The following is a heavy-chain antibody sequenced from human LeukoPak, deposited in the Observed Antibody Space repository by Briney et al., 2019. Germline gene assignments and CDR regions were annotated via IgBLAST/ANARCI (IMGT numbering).Heavy chain of an antibody. D-gene: IGHD2-15*01. V-gene: IGHV3-7*01. J-gene: IGHJ6*02. CDR2: IKQDGSEK. Sequence: PGGSLRLSCAASGFTFSSYWMSWVRQAPGKGLEWVANIKQDGSEKYYVDSVKGRFTISRDNAKNSLYLQMNSLRAEDTAVYYCARDVVVVVAATIYYYYGMDVWGQGTTVTVSS. CDR1: GFTFSSYW. CDR3: ARDVVVVVAATIYYYYGMDV.